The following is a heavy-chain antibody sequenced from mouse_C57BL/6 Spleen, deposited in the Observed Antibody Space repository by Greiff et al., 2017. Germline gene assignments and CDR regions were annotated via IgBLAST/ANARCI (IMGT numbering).Heavy chain of an antibody. CDR3: ASLSPPGSYWYIDV. Sequence: VQLQQSGPELVKPGASVKISCKASGYTFTDYYMNWVKQSHGKSLEWIGDINPNNGGTSYNQKFKGKATLTVDKSSSTAYMELRGLTSEDSAVYSCASLSPPGSYWYIDVWGTGTTVTVSS. CDR1: GYTFTDYY. CDR2: INPNNGGT. J-gene: IGHJ1*03. V-gene: IGHV1-26*01.